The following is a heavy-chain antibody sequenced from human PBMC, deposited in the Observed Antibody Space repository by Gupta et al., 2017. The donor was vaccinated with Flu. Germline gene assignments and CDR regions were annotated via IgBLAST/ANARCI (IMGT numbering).Heavy chain of an antibody. J-gene: IGHJ4*02. CDR2: ISGSGGST. CDR1: FSSYA. Sequence: FSSYAMSWVRQAPGKRLEWVSAISGSGGSTYYADSVKGRFTISRDNSKNTLYLQMNSLRAEDTAVYYCAKGGVGVDWGADYWGQGTLVTVSS. D-gene: IGHD1-26*01. CDR3: AKGGVGVDWGADY. V-gene: IGHV3-23*01.